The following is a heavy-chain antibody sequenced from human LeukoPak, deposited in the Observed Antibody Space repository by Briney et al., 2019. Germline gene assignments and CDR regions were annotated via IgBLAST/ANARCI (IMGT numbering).Heavy chain of an antibody. Sequence: PGGSLRLSCAASGFNFMNYGMHWVRQAPGKGLEWVALIRYDGTNTYYADSVKGRFTVSRDNSKNTLYLQMNSLRTEDTAVYYCANAVKYRAAAHSEDYWGQGTLVSVSS. J-gene: IGHJ4*02. CDR3: ANAVKYRAAAHSEDY. CDR2: IRYDGTNT. V-gene: IGHV3-30*02. CDR1: GFNFMNYG. D-gene: IGHD6-13*01.